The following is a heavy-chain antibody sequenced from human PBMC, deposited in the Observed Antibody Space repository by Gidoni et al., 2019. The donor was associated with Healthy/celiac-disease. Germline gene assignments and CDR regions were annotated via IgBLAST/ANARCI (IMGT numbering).Heavy chain of an antibody. CDR1: GFTFSSSA. J-gene: IGHJ3*02. V-gene: IGHV3-30*04. CDR3: ARGISLYGSGSLPAPTFDI. D-gene: IGHD3-10*01. Sequence: QVQLVESGGGVVQPGRSLRLSCAASGFTFSSSAMHWVRQAPGKGLEWVAVISYDGSNKYYADSVKGRFTISRDNSKNTLYLQMNSLRAEDTAVYYCARGISLYGSGSLPAPTFDIWGQGTMVTVSS. CDR2: ISYDGSNK.